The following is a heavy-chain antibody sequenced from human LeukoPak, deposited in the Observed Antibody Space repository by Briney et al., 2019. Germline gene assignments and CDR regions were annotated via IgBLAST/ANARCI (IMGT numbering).Heavy chain of an antibody. D-gene: IGHD3-16*01. CDR1: GFTFSDYY. J-gene: IGHJ4*02. CDR2: ISSSGSTI. CDR3: ARGQARFLDY. V-gene: IGHV3-11*01. Sequence: GGSLRLSCAASGFTFSDYYMRWIGQAPGKGLEWISDISSSGSTIYYADSVKGRFTISRDNAKNSLYLQMNSLRAEDTAVYYCARGQARFLDYWGQGTLVTVSS.